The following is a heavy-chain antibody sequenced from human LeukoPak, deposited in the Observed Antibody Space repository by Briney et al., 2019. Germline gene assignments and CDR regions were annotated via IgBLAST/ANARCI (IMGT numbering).Heavy chain of an antibody. J-gene: IGHJ4*02. V-gene: IGHV3-11*01. D-gene: IGHD6-13*01. CDR3: ASRIGAASGTVFDS. CDR1: GFPFSDYY. CDR2: ISRSSTTM. Sequence: GGSLRPSCAASGFPFSDYYMSWIRQAPGKGLEWVSYISRSSTTMFYADSVKGRFSISRDNAKNSLFLHMNNLRAEDTAVYYCASRIGAASGTVFDSWGRGTLVTVSS.